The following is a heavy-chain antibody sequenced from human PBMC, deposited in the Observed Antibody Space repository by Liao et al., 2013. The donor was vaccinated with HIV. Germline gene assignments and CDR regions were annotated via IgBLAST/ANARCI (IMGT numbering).Heavy chain of an antibody. CDR2: IDHSGST. D-gene: IGHD1-14*01. CDR1: GGSFSAYY. V-gene: IGHV4-34*01. Sequence: QVQVNQWGPGLLKPSETLSLACTVYGGSFSAYYWNWIRQSPGKGLEWIGEIDHSGSTNYRASLKSRVTISIDTSKNQFSLRLNSMTAADTAVYYCARGRRGIRTPFDHWGQGTLVTVSS. J-gene: IGHJ4*02. CDR3: ARGRRGIRTPFDH.